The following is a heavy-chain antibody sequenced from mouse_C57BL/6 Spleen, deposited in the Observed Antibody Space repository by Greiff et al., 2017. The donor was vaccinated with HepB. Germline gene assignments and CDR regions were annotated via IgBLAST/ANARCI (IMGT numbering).Heavy chain of an antibody. CDR3: ARQYYEYDEGDWYFDV. J-gene: IGHJ1*03. CDR1: GFTFSSYT. V-gene: IGHV5-9*01. CDR2: ISGGGGNT. Sequence: EVKLMESGGGLVKPGGSLKLSCAASGFTFSSYTMSWVRQTPEKRLEWVATISGGGGNTYYPDSVKGRFTISRDNAKNTLYLQMSSLRSEDTALYYCARQYYEYDEGDWYFDVWGTGTTVTVSS. D-gene: IGHD2-4*01.